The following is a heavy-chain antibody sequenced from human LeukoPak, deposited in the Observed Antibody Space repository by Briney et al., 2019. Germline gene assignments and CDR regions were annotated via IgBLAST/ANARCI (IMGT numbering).Heavy chain of an antibody. V-gene: IGHV3-30*18. Sequence: GGSLRLSYAASGFTFSSYGMHWVRQAPGKGLEWVAVISYDGSNKYYADSVKGRFTISRDNSKNTLYLQMNSLRAEDTAVYYCAKLAVAGTGARAFDIWGQGTMVTVSS. J-gene: IGHJ3*02. CDR3: AKLAVAGTGARAFDI. CDR2: ISYDGSNK. D-gene: IGHD6-19*01. CDR1: GFTFSSYG.